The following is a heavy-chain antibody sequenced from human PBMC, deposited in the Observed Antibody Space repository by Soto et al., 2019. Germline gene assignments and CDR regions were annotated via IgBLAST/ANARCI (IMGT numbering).Heavy chain of an antibody. CDR2: IYYSGST. CDR1: GGSISSSSYY. CDR3: ARQPGRFWFDP. J-gene: IGHJ5*02. D-gene: IGHD1-26*01. V-gene: IGHV4-39*01. Sequence: QLQLQESGPGLVKPSETLSLTCTVSGGSISSSSYYWGWIRQPPGKGLEWIGSIYYSGSTYYNPSLKSRVTISVDTSKNQFSLKLSSVTAADPAVYYCARQPGRFWFDPWGQGTLVTVSS.